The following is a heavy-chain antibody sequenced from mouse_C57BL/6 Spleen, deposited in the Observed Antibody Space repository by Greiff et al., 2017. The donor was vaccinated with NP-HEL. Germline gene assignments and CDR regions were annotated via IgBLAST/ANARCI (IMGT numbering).Heavy chain of an antibody. CDR3: AREGGPGAMDY. V-gene: IGHV1-61*01. J-gene: IGHJ4*01. CDR1: GYTFTSYW. Sequence: QVQLQQPGAELVRPGSSVKLSCKASGYTFTSYWMDWVKQRPGQGLEWIGNIYPSDSETHYNQKFKNKATLTVDKSSSTAYMQLSSLTSEDSAVYCCAREGGPGAMDYWGQGTSVTVSS. CDR2: IYPSDSET.